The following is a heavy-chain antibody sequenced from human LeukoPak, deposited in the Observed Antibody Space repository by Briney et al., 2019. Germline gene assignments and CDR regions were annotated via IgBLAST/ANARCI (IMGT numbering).Heavy chain of an antibody. Sequence: GGSLRLSCAASGLTVSSNYMSWVRQAPGKGLEWVSVIYSGGSTYYADSVKGRFTISRDNSKNTLYLQMNSLRAEDTAVYYCARGRRITIFGVVTGPFDYWGQGTLVTVSS. CDR3: ARGRRITIFGVVTGPFDY. CDR2: IYSGGST. V-gene: IGHV3-66*01. D-gene: IGHD3-3*01. CDR1: GLTVSSNY. J-gene: IGHJ4*02.